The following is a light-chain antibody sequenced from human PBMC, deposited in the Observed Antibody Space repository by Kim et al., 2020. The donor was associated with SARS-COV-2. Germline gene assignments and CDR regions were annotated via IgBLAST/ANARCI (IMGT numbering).Light chain of an antibody. V-gene: IGLV3-19*01. CDR2: GKN. J-gene: IGLJ2*01. Sequence: AWGQTVRSTCQGDSLRSYYASWYQQKPGQAPVLVSYGKNNRPSGIPDRFSGSSSGNTASLTITGAQAEDEADYYCNSRDSSGNHVVFGGGTKVTVL. CDR3: NSRDSSGNHVV. CDR1: SLRSYY.